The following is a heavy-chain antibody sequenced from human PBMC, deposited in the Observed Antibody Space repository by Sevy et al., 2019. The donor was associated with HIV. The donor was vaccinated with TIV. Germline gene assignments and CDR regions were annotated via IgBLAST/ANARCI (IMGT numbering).Heavy chain of an antibody. V-gene: IGHV4-34*01. CDR1: GGSFSNDD. J-gene: IGHJ4*02. CDR2: INHRGST. D-gene: IGHD3-22*01. CDR3: ARWTETRVTMMVVVTTGYFVN. Sequence: SESLSLTCAVYGGSFSNDDWSWIRQPPGKGLEWVGEINHRGSTNYNPSLKSRVTISIDTSKNQFALKLTSVTAADTAVYYCARWTETRVTMMVVVTTGYFVNWGQGALVTVSS.